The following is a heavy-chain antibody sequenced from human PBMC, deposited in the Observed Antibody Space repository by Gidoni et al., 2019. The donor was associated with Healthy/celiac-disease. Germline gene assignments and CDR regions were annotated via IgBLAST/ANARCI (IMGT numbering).Heavy chain of an antibody. Sequence: QVQLVESGGGVVQPGRSLRLSCAASGFTFSSYGMHWVRQAPGKGLEWVAVISYDGSNKYYADSVKGRFTISRDNSKNTLYLQMNSLRAEDTAVYYCAKDNRLRGDNEDYYGMDVWGQGTTVTVSS. CDR2: ISYDGSNK. CDR1: GFTFSSYG. D-gene: IGHD2-21*02. J-gene: IGHJ6*02. CDR3: AKDNRLRGDNEDYYGMDV. V-gene: IGHV3-30*18.